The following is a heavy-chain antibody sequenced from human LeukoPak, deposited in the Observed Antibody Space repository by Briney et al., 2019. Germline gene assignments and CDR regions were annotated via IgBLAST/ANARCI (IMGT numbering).Heavy chain of an antibody. CDR1: GYRFTSYW. J-gene: IGHJ4*02. D-gene: IGHD6-25*01. Sequence: GYPKTSCQGSGYRFTSYWIGWVRQVPRKGLEWMGIIYPHDSDTRYDPSFQGQVAISADKSISTSYLQWNSLEASDTAIYYCARHAASLDYWGQGTPVTVSS. V-gene: IGHV5-51*01. CDR2: IYPHDSDT. CDR3: ARHAASLDY.